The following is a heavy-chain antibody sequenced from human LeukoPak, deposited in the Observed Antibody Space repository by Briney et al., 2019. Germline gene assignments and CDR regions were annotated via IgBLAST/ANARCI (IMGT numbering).Heavy chain of an antibody. CDR1: GFTFSSYW. J-gene: IGHJ4*02. CDR3: ARAVGAFDY. Sequence: GGSLRLSCAASGFTFSSYWMSWVRQAPGKGLEYVSAISSNGGSTYYANSVKGRFTISRDNSKNTLYLQMGSLRAEDMAVYYCARAVGAFDYWGQGTLVTVSS. CDR2: ISSNGGST. D-gene: IGHD1-26*01. V-gene: IGHV3-64*01.